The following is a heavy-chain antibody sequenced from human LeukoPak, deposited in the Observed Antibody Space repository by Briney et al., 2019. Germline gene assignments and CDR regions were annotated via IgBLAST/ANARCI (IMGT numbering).Heavy chain of an antibody. CDR1: GFTFGSSW. Sequence: GGSLRLSCAASGFTFGSSWIHRVRQAPGKGLVWVSRINKDGSVIDYAESVKGRFSISRDDAKNTLYLQMNSLRVEDTAIYYCVKVRGRARVGYFDYWGQGALITVSS. J-gene: IGHJ4*02. V-gene: IGHV3-74*01. CDR2: INKDGSVI. D-gene: IGHD1-26*01. CDR3: VKVRGRARVGYFDY.